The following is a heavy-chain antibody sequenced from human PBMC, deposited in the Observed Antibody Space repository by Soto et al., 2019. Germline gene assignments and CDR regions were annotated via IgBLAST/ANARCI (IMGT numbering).Heavy chain of an antibody. CDR1: GGSISSGGYY. Sequence: QVQLQESGPGLVKPSQTLSLTCTVSGGSISSGGYYWSWIRQHPGKGLEWIGYIYYSGSTYYNPSLQSRVTISVDTSKNQFSLKLSSVTAADTAVYYCARDRYGDPNWFDPWGQGTLVTVSS. CDR2: IYYSGST. CDR3: ARDRYGDPNWFDP. D-gene: IGHD4-17*01. J-gene: IGHJ5*02. V-gene: IGHV4-31*03.